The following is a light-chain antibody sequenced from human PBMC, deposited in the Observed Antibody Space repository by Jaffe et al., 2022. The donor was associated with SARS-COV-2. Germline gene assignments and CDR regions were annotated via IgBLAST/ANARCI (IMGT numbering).Light chain of an antibody. Sequence: DIRMTQSPSTLSASVGDRVTITCRANQSVSSWLAWYQQKPGKAPNLLIYKASSLPSGVPARFSGSGSGTEFTLTISSLQPEDFATYYCQQYSSSSPWTFGQGTKVEIK. J-gene: IGKJ1*01. CDR1: QSVSSW. CDR3: QQYSSSSPWT. V-gene: IGKV1-5*03. CDR2: KAS.